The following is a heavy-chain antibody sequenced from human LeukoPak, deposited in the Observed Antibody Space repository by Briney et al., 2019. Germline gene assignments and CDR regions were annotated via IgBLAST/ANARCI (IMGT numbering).Heavy chain of an antibody. Sequence: ASVKVSCKASGYTFTGCYMHWVRQAPGQGLEWMGWINPNSGGTNYAQKFQGRVTMTRDTSISTAYMELSRLRSDDTAVYYCARIRITMVRGVQMRGSWFDPWGQGTLVTVSS. CDR1: GYTFTGCY. J-gene: IGHJ5*02. CDR3: ARIRITMVRGVQMRGSWFDP. V-gene: IGHV1-2*02. D-gene: IGHD3-10*01. CDR2: INPNSGGT.